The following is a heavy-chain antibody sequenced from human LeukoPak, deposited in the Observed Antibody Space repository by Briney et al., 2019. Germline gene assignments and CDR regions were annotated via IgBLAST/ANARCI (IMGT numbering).Heavy chain of an antibody. Sequence: SETLSLTCTVSGGSTSSGGYYWSWIRQHPGKGLEWIGYIYYSGSTYYNPSLKSRVTISVDTSKNQFSLKLSSVTAADTAVYYCASTSSSPKSYYYYYYMDVWGKGTTVTVSS. J-gene: IGHJ6*03. CDR1: GGSTSSGGYY. V-gene: IGHV4-31*03. CDR2: IYYSGST. CDR3: ASTSSSPKSYYYYYYMDV. D-gene: IGHD1-26*01.